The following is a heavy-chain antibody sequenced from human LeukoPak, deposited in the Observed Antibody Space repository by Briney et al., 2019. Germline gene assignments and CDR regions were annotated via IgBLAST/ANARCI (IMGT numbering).Heavy chain of an antibody. CDR2: LYHSGSP. J-gene: IGHJ4*02. D-gene: IGHD1-20*01. CDR3: ATLTGTTYPYYFDF. CDR1: GASIRHYY. V-gene: IGHV4-59*01. Sequence: SKALSLTCTASGASIRHYYWSWIRQPPGKGLEWIGNLYHSGSPNYNPSLKSRVTISIDTAKNQFSLRLRSVTAADTAVYYCATLTGTTYPYYFDFWGQATLVTVSS.